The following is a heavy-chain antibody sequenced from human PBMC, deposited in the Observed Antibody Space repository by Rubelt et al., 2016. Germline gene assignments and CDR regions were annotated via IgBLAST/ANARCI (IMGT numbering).Heavy chain of an antibody. Sequence: QVQLQESGPGLVKPSETLSLTCAVYGGSFSSYYWSWIRQPPGKGLEWIGYIYYSGSTNYNPSLKSRVTISVDPSKNQFSLKLSSVTAADTAVYYCARAPSPVGATIYFDYWGQGTLVTVSS. CDR1: GGSFSSYY. J-gene: IGHJ4*02. V-gene: IGHV4-59*01. D-gene: IGHD1-26*01. CDR3: ARAPSPVGATIYFDY. CDR2: IYYSGST.